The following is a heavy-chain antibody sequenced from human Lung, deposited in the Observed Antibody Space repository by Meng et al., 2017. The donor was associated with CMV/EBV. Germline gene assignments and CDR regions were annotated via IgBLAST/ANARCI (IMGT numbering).Heavy chain of an antibody. CDR2: ISWNSDTI. CDR3: AKDSSAWYGGIDFDY. J-gene: IGHJ4*02. Sequence: GGSLRLSCVASGFTFDNYAMHWVRQAPGKGLEWVSGISWNSDTIDYAASVRGRFTVSRDSAKHSLYLQVNSLRIEDTALYYCAKDSSAWYGGIDFDYWGQGALVTVSS. CDR1: GFTFDNYA. V-gene: IGHV3-9*01. D-gene: IGHD6-19*01.